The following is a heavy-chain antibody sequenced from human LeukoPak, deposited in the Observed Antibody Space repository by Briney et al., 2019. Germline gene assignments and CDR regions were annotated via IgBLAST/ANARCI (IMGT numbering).Heavy chain of an antibody. Sequence: ASVKVSCKASGYTFTGYYKHWVRQAPGQGLEWMGRINPNSGGTNYAQKFQGRVTMTRDTSISTAYMELSRLRSDDTAVYYCARVPDSSGYTSWGQGTLVTVSS. CDR1: GYTFTGYY. D-gene: IGHD3-22*01. J-gene: IGHJ4*02. CDR3: ARVPDSSGYTS. CDR2: INPNSGGT. V-gene: IGHV1-2*06.